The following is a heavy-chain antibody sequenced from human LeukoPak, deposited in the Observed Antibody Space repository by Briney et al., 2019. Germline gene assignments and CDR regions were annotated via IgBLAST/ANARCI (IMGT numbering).Heavy chain of an antibody. Sequence: GGSLRLSCAASGFTFDDYGMSWVRQAPGKGLEWVSGINWNGGSTGYADSVKGRFTISRDNAKTSLYLQMNSLRAEDTALYYCARDPPNYYGSGSYYWGVYFDYWGQGTLVTVSS. CDR1: GFTFDDYG. J-gene: IGHJ4*02. CDR3: ARDPPNYYGSGSYYWGVYFDY. V-gene: IGHV3-20*04. D-gene: IGHD3-10*01. CDR2: INWNGGST.